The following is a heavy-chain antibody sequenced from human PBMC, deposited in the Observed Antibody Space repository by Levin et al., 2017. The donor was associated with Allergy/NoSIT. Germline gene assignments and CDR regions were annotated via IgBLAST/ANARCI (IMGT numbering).Heavy chain of an antibody. Sequence: PGGSLRLSCAASGFTFSNAWMSWVRQAPGKGLEWVGRIKSKTDGGTTDYAAPVKGRFTISRDDSKNTLYLQMNSLKTEDTAVYYCTTDAFFRDIVVVPAADHPKSPWGQGTLVTVSS. V-gene: IGHV3-15*01. J-gene: IGHJ5*02. CDR2: IKSKTDGGTT. CDR3: TTDAFFRDIVVVPAADHPKSP. D-gene: IGHD2-2*01. CDR1: GFTFSNAW.